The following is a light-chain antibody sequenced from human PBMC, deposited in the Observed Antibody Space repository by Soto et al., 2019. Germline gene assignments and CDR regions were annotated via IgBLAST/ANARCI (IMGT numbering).Light chain of an antibody. J-gene: IGKJ4*01. CDR1: QSVLYSSNNKNY. Sequence: DVVMTQSPDSLAVSLGERATINCKSSQSVLYSSNNKNYLAWYQQKPGQPPKLLIYWASTRESGVPDRFSGSGSETDFTLTIVSLQAEDVAVYYCQQYDRLRLTFAGGTKVEIK. V-gene: IGKV4-1*01. CDR2: WAS. CDR3: QQYDRLRLT.